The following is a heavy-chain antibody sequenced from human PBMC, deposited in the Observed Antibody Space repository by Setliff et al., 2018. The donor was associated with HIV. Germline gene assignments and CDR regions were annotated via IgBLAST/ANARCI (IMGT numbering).Heavy chain of an antibody. CDR2: IYHSGNT. D-gene: IGHD2-21*02. CDR3: ARGQGCGGGCHYAFEM. J-gene: IGHJ3*02. Sequence: SETLSLTCTVSGDSISSDFYWGWIRQPPGKGLEWIASIYHSGNTYYMPSLQSRVTISVDMSKNQFSLNLNSVTAADTAVYYCARGQGCGGGCHYAFEMWGQGTMVTVSS. CDR1: GDSISSDFY. V-gene: IGHV4-38-2*02.